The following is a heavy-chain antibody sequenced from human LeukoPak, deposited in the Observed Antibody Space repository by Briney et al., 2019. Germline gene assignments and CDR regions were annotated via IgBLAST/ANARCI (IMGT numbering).Heavy chain of an antibody. V-gene: IGHV3-23*01. Sequence: GGSLRLSCAASGFSFSSYVMSWVRQAPGKGLEWVSAVSGSGGSTYYADSVKGRFTISRDISKNTLYLQMNSLRAEDTAVYYCAKVLWFGGKYFDYWGQGTRVTVSS. CDR2: VSGSGGST. J-gene: IGHJ4*02. CDR3: AKVLWFGGKYFDY. CDR1: GFSFSSYV. D-gene: IGHD3-10*01.